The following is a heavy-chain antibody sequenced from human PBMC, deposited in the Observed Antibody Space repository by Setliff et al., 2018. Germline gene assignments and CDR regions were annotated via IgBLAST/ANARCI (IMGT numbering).Heavy chain of an antibody. CDR2: IYYSGTT. CDR1: GGSITSRSYY. Sequence: SETLSLTCSVSGGSITSRSYYWGWIRQSPGKGLEWLGTIYYSGTTYYNSSLRSRVSISTDTSKNEFSLRLSSVTAADTAVYYCARDFWYYDSSGYYEFPYFDYWGQGTLVTVSS. D-gene: IGHD3-22*01. V-gene: IGHV4-39*02. J-gene: IGHJ4*02. CDR3: ARDFWYYDSSGYYEFPYFDY.